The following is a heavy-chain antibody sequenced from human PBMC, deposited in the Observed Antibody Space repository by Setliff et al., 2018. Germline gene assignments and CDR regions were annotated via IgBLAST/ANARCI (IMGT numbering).Heavy chain of an antibody. J-gene: IGHJ3*02. D-gene: IGHD3-10*01. V-gene: IGHV4-34*01. Sequence: TLSLTCAVYDGSFSDYYWNWIRQPPGKGLEWIGEINHYGSTSYKSSLKSRVTISVDTSKTQFSLKLSSVTAADTAVYYCARRWNFGPYGSGIHDGFDMWGQGTMVTVSS. CDR1: DGSFSDYY. CDR2: INHYGST. CDR3: ARRWNFGPYGSGIHDGFDM.